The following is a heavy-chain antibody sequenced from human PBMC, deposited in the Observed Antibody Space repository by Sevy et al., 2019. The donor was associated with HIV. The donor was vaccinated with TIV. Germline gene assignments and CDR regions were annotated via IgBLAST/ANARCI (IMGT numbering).Heavy chain of an antibody. CDR2: ISYDGSNK. V-gene: IGHV3-30-3*01. D-gene: IGHD6-19*01. CDR1: GITFSSYA. J-gene: IGHJ4*02. CDR3: ARAIAVAGGYFDY. Sequence: GGSLRLSCAASGITFSSYAMHWVRQDPGKGLEWVAVISYDGSNKYYADSVKGRFTISRDNSKNTLYLQMNSLRAEDTAVYYCARAIAVAGGYFDYWGQGTLVTVSS.